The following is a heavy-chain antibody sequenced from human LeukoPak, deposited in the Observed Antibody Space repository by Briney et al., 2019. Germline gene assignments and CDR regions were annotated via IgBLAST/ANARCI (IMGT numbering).Heavy chain of an antibody. CDR2: IYYSGST. J-gene: IGHJ4*02. Sequence: SETLSLTCTVSGGSISSYHWSWIRQPPGKGLEWIGYIYYSGSTNYNPSLKSRVTISVDTSKNQFSLKLSSVTAADTAVYYCARGGYSYGLVYWGQGTLVTVSS. V-gene: IGHV4-59*01. CDR1: GGSISSYH. CDR3: ARGGYSYGLVY. D-gene: IGHD5-18*01.